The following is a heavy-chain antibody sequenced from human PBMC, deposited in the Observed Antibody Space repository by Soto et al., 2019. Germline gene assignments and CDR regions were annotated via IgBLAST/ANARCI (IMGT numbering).Heavy chain of an antibody. CDR1: GYPFSNYP. D-gene: IGHD3-3*01. Sequence: GAPVKVSCKASGYPFSNYPISWVRQAPGQGPEWKGWITANNGNAKYAQKFQARVTMTTDTSTSTASMELRSLTSDDTAVYYCAIDAPYDDVRSGVMELYYYGMDVGGQGTRVTASS. J-gene: IGHJ6*02. CDR2: ITANNGNA. CDR3: AIDAPYDDVRSGVMELYYYGMDV. V-gene: IGHV1-18*01.